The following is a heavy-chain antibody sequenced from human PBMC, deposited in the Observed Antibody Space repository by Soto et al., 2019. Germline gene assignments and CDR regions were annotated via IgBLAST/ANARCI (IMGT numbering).Heavy chain of an antibody. J-gene: IGHJ4*02. D-gene: IGHD6-13*01. CDR1: GYTFTSYY. CDR3: ARVSSWSCFDY. CDR2: INPSGGST. Sequence: QVQLVQSGAEVKKPGASVKVSCKASGYTFTSYYMHWVRQAPGQGLEWMGIINPSGGSTSYAQKFQVRVAMTRDTSTSTVSMELRSRRSEDTAVYYCARVSSWSCFDYWGQGTLVTVSS. V-gene: IGHV1-46*01.